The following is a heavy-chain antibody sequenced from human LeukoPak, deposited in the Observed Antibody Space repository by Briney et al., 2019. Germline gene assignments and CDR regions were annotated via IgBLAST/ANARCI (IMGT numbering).Heavy chain of an antibody. CDR3: ARGRRVTPRPSAFDI. D-gene: IGHD4-23*01. CDR2: INHSGST. CDR1: GGSFSGYY. V-gene: IGHV4-34*01. J-gene: IGHJ3*02. Sequence: PSETLSLTCAVYGGSFSGYYWSWIRQPPGKGLEWIGEINHSGSTNYNPSLKSRVTISVDTSKNQFSLKLSSVTAADAAVYYCARGRRVTPRPSAFDIWGPGTMVTVSS.